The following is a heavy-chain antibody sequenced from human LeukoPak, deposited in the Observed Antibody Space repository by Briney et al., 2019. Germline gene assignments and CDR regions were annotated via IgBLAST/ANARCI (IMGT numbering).Heavy chain of an antibody. Sequence: GGSLRLSCAASGLTSSSYAMHWVRQAPGKGLEWVAVISYDGSNKYYADSVKGRFTISRDNSKNTLYLQMNSLRAEDTAVYYCARARQYCSGGSCYFVNYYYGMDVWGQGTTVTVSS. J-gene: IGHJ6*02. V-gene: IGHV3-30-3*01. D-gene: IGHD2-15*01. CDR1: GLTSSSYA. CDR2: ISYDGSNK. CDR3: ARARQYCSGGSCYFVNYYYGMDV.